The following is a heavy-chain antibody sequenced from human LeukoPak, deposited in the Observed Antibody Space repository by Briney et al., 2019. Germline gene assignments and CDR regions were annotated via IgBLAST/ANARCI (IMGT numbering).Heavy chain of an antibody. J-gene: IGHJ6*02. CDR2: IYYSGST. V-gene: IGHV4-31*03. Sequence: SQTLSLTCTVSGGSISSGGYYWSWIRQHPGKGLEWIGYIYYSGSTYYNPSLKSRVTISVDTSKNQFSLKLSSVTAADTAVYYCARDLRFLGGGLDGMGVWGQGTTVTVSS. CDR1: GGSISSGGYY. CDR3: ARDLRFLGGGLDGMGV. D-gene: IGHD3-16*01.